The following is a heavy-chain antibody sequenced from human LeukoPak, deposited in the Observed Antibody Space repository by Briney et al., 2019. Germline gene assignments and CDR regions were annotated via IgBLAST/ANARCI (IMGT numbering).Heavy chain of an antibody. D-gene: IGHD2-21*01. CDR1: GFTFSSYA. J-gene: IGHJ4*02. CDR2: ISYDGSNK. V-gene: IGHV3-30-3*01. CDR3: ARDRDPGFDY. Sequence: GRSLRLSCAASGFTFSSYAMHWVRQAPGKGLEWVAVISYDGSNKYYADSVKGRFTISRDNSKNTLYLHMNSLRAEDTAVYYCARDRDPGFDYWGQGTLVTVSS.